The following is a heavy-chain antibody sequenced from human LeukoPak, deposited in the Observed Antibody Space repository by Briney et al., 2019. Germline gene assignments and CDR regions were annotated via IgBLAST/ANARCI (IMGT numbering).Heavy chain of an antibody. V-gene: IGHV1-2*02. J-gene: IGHJ4*02. Sequence: ASVKVSCKASGYTFTGYYMHWVRQAPGRGLEWMGWINPNSGGTNYAQKFQGRVTMTRDTSISTAYMELSRLRSDDTAVYYCASFNDFWSGDRPVFDYWGQGTLVTVSS. CDR3: ASFNDFWSGDRPVFDY. CDR1: GYTFTGYY. CDR2: INPNSGGT. D-gene: IGHD3-3*01.